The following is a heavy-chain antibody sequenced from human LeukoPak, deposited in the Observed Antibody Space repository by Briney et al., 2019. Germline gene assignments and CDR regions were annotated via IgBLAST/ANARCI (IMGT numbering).Heavy chain of an antibody. V-gene: IGHV3-21*01. J-gene: IGHJ6*03. CDR1: GFTFSSYS. CDR2: ISSSSSYI. D-gene: IGHD2-15*01. Sequence: GGSLRLSCAASGFTFSSYSMNWVRQAPGKGLEWVSSISSSSSYIYYADSVKGRFTISRDNAKNSLYLQMNSLRAEDTAVYYCARDRSCSGGSCYTIAGYYYYMDVWGKGTTVTISS. CDR3: ARDRSCSGGSCYTIAGYYYYMDV.